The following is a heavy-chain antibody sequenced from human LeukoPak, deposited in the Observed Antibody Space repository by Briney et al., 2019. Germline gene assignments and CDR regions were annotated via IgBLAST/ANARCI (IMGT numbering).Heavy chain of an antibody. V-gene: IGHV4-61*02. CDR3: ARAQWLDPFDY. J-gene: IGHJ4*02. CDR2: IYISGST. Sequence: PSETLSLTCTVSGDSISSGSSYWSWIRQPAGKGLEWIGRIYISGSTNYNPSLKSRVTISVDTSKNQFSLKLSSVTAADTAVYYCARAQWLDPFDYWGQGTLVTVSS. CDR1: GDSISSGSSY. D-gene: IGHD6-19*01.